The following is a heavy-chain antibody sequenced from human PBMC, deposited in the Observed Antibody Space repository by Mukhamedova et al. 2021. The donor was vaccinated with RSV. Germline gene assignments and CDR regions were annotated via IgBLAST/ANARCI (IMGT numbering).Heavy chain of an antibody. CDR2: MNPNSGNT. CDR3: ARVLGIAAAGAPLYYYYVMEV. Sequence: NWVRQATGQGLEWMGWMNPNSGNTGYAQKFQGRVTMTRNTSISTAYMELSSLRSEDTAVYYCARVLGIAAAGAPLYYYYVMEVWG. J-gene: IGHJ6*02. V-gene: IGHV1-8*01. D-gene: IGHD6-13*01.